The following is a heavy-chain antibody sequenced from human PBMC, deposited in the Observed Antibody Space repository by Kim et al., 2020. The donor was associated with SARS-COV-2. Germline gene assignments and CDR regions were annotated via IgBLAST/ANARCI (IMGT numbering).Heavy chain of an antibody. CDR1: GFTFSSYW. CDR2: INSDGSST. D-gene: IGHD5-12*01. J-gene: IGHJ6*02. Sequence: GGSLRLSCAASGFTFSSYWMHWVRQAPGKGLVWVSRINSDGSSTSYADSVKGRFTISRDNAKNTLYLQMKSLRAEDTAVYYCARDKRYVRVATIDYGMDVWGQGTTVTVSS. V-gene: IGHV3-74*01. CDR3: ARDKRYVRVATIDYGMDV.